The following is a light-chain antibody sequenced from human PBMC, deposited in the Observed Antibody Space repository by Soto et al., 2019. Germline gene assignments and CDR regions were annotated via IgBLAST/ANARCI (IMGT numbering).Light chain of an antibody. Sequence: QSALTQPPSASGSPGQSVTISCTGTSSDVGGYNYVSWYQQHPGKAPKLMIYEVSKRPSGVPERFSGSKSGNTASLTVSGLQAEDEDDYYCSSYAGSNNLVFGGGTKVTVL. CDR3: SSYAGSNNLV. CDR1: SSDVGGYNY. V-gene: IGLV2-8*01. CDR2: EVS. J-gene: IGLJ2*01.